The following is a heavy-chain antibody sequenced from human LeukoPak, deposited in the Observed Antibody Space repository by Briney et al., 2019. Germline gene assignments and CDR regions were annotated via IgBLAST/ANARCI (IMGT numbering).Heavy chain of an antibody. V-gene: IGHV1-2*02. CDR2: INPNSGGT. CDR3: AKDKENSGYSDY. D-gene: IGHD1-26*01. J-gene: IGHJ4*02. CDR1: GYTFIGYY. Sequence: ASVKVSCKASGYTFIGYYIHWVRQAPGQGLEWMGWINPNSGGTRYAQKFQGRVTMTRDTSISTAYMELSSLRSDDTAVYYCAKDKENSGYSDYWGQGTLVTVSS.